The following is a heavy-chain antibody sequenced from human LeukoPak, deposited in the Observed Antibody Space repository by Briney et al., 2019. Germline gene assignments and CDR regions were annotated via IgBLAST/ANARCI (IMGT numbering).Heavy chain of an antibody. D-gene: IGHD3-3*01. CDR1: GFTFSSYA. CDR2: ISSNGGST. V-gene: IGHV3-64*01. J-gene: IGHJ4*02. Sequence: GGSLRLSCAASGFTFSSYAMHWVRQAPGKGLEYVSAISSNGGSTYYANSVEGRFTISRDNSKNTLYLQMGSLRAEDMAVYYCARVLRIDGPIFGVVDYWGQGTLVTVSS. CDR3: ARVLRIDGPIFGVVDY.